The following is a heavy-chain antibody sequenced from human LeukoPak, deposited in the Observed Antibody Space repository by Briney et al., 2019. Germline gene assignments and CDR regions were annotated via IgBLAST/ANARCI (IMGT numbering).Heavy chain of an antibody. V-gene: IGHV3-30*02. D-gene: IGHD5-24*01. J-gene: IGHJ4*02. CDR2: IRFDGTTQ. Sequence: GGSLRLSCAASGFIFSNYGMHWVPRSPDKGLEWLTFIRFDGTTQYYADSVRGRFTISRDNSKDTVSLQMYSLRAEDTGIYYCAKEGGDGSPFDYWGQGILVTVSS. CDR1: GFIFSNYG. CDR3: AKEGGDGSPFDY.